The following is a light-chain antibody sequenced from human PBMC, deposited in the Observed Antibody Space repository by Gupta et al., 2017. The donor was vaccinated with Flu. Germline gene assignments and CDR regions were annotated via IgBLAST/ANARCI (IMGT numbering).Light chain of an antibody. CDR1: PGIIKY. Sequence: DIQMTQSPSSLSAYVGDRVSIPCRASPGIIKYFDWFQQKPEKAPESLIYAESRLQREVPAKLSGSGSVSGTDFTLTISSLQPEDSATYFCQQDNSYPHTFGQGTRLEIK. CDR2: AES. CDR3: QQDNSYPHT. J-gene: IGKJ5*01. V-gene: IGKV1-16*02.